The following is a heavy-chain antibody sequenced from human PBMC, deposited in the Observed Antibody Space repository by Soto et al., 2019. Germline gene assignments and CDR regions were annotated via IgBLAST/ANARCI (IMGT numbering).Heavy chain of an antibody. J-gene: IGHJ3*02. D-gene: IGHD1-1*01. CDR3: TTVKQLYSWAAFDI. Sequence: GGSLRLSCAASGFTFSNAWMNWVRQAPGKGLEWVGRIKSKNDGGATDYAAPVKGRFTISRDDSKHTLALQMNSLKTEDTAVYYCTTVKQLYSWAAFDIWGQGSMVNVS. CDR2: IKSKNDGGAT. V-gene: IGHV3-15*07. CDR1: GFTFSNAW.